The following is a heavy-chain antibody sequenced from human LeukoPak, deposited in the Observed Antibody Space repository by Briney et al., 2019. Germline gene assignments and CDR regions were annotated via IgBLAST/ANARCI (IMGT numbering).Heavy chain of an antibody. CDR1: GFTFSSYA. J-gene: IGHJ3*02. D-gene: IGHD4-17*01. V-gene: IGHV3-33*08. CDR2: IWYDGSNK. CDR3: ARNQDYGVYNSVGAFDI. Sequence: GGSLRLSCAASGFTFSSYAMSWVRQAPGKGLEWVAVIWYDGSNKYYADSVKGRFTISRDNSKNTLYLQMNSLRAEDTAVYYCARNQDYGVYNSVGAFDIWGQGTMVTVSS.